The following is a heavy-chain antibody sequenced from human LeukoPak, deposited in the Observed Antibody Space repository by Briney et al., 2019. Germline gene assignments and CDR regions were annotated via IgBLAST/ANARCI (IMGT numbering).Heavy chain of an antibody. V-gene: IGHV3-30*04. J-gene: IGHJ6*02. Sequence: GRSLRLSCAASGFTFSSYAMHWVRQAPGKGLEWVAVIPYDGSNKYYADSAKGRFTISRDNSKNTLYLQMNSLRAEDTAVYYCARDNYYGSGSYYKPYYYYYGMDVWGQGTTVTVSS. CDR1: GFTFSSYA. D-gene: IGHD3-10*01. CDR2: IPYDGSNK. CDR3: ARDNYYGSGSYYKPYYYYYGMDV.